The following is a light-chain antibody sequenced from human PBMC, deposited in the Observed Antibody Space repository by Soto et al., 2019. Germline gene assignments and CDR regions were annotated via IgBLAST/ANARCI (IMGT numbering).Light chain of an antibody. CDR3: CSYAGSYTYV. CDR2: DVS. V-gene: IGLV2-11*01. CDR1: SSDVGGYNC. Sequence: QSVLTQPRSVSGSPGQSVTISCTGSSSDVGGYNCVSWYQQHPGKAPKLMIYDVSKRPSGVPDRFSGSKSDNTASLTISGLQAEDEADYYCCSYAGSYTYVFGTGTKVTVL. J-gene: IGLJ1*01.